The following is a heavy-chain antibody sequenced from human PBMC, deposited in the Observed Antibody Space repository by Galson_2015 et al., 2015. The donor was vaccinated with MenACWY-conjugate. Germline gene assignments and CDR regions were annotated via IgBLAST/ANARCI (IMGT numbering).Heavy chain of an antibody. J-gene: IGHJ4*02. Sequence: SETLSLTCTVSGGSVSSGSYWIWIRQPPGKGLEWIGLIYSSGSTKYNPSLKSRVTISLDMSKNQVSLKLSSVTAADTAVYYCAREYNKWGQGTLVTVSS. CDR3: AREYNK. V-gene: IGHV4-61*01. CDR2: IYSSGST. CDR1: GGSVSSGSY. D-gene: IGHD1-14*01.